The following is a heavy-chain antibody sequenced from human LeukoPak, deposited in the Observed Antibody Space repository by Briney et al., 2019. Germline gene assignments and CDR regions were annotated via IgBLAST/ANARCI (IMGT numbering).Heavy chain of an antibody. D-gene: IGHD1-1*01. J-gene: IGHJ4*02. CDR3: ARGPPRTGRERYFDA. CDR2: IYYRGTT. V-gene: IGHV4-59*01. Sequence: SETLSLTCAVYGRSFSSYYWTWIRQPPGEGLEWIGYIYYRGTTNYNPSLTSRVTISLDSSKNQFSLKLSSVTAADTAVYYCARGPPRTGRERYFDAWGQGTLVSVSS. CDR1: GRSFSSYY.